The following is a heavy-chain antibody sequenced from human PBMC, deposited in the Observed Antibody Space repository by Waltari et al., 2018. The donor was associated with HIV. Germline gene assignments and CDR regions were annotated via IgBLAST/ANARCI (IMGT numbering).Heavy chain of an antibody. J-gene: IGHJ4*02. CDR3: VKSNNSAWHNFVD. CDR1: GITFSRFP. D-gene: IGHD3-22*01. V-gene: IGHV3-30-3*02. CDR2: ISSDGSNK. Sequence: QVQLVEAGGGVVQPGKYLGLSFAASGITFSRFPMHWVRQVPGKGLEWVATISSDGSNKFCADSLRGRCNISRDNSKNTLYLHMSSLRPEDTSVYYCVKSNNSAWHNFVDWGQGTLVTVSS.